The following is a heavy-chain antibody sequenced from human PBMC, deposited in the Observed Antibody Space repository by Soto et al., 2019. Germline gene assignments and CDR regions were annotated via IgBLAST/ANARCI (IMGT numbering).Heavy chain of an antibody. CDR3: ARDHNYYDSSGYSRFGIDY. J-gene: IGHJ4*02. Sequence: SETLSLTCAVSGGPIRSRTYSWGWIRQPPGNNLEWIGTIYYNGNTYSNPSLNSRVTISLDTSKNQLSLKLKSVTAADTAVYYCARDHNYYDSSGYSRFGIDYWGQGTLVTVSS. D-gene: IGHD3-22*01. CDR1: GGPIRSRTYS. V-gene: IGHV4-39*02. CDR2: IYYNGNT.